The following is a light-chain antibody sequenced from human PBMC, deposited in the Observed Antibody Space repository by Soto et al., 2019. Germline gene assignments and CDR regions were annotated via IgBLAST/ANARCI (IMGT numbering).Light chain of an antibody. CDR2: EVS. J-gene: IGLJ1*01. CDR1: SSDIGGYKY. V-gene: IGLV2-14*01. CDR3: QVWDSSSDYV. Sequence: QSVLTQPASVSGSLGQSITISCTGTSSDIGGYKYVSWYQQHPGKAPKLIIFEVSNRPSGVSDRFSGSNSGNTASLTISGLQAEDEADYYCQVWDSSSDYVFGTGTKVTVL.